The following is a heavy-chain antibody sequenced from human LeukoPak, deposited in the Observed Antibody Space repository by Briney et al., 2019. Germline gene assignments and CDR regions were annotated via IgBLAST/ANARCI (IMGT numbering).Heavy chain of an antibody. J-gene: IGHJ4*02. Sequence: QPGGSLRLSCAASGFTFSSYWMHWVRQAPGKGLVWVSRIISYGRSTTYADSVKGRFTISRDNAKNTLYLQMNSLRAEDTAVYYCARAEAPITQPYFDYWGQGTMVTVS. V-gene: IGHV3-74*01. D-gene: IGHD5-12*01. CDR2: IISYGRST. CDR1: GFTFSSYW. CDR3: ARAEAPITQPYFDY.